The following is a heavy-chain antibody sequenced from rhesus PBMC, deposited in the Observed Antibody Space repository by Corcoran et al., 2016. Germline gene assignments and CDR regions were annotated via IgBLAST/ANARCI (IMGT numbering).Heavy chain of an antibody. CDR1: GYSISSGYG. CDR2: IFGGTGTP. Sequence: QVQLQESGPGLVKPSETRSLTCAVSGYSISSGYGWGWIRQPPGKGLEWIGPIFGGTGTPYYNPSLKSRVTVSRDPSKNQFSLRLTSVTAADTAVYYCLSSGWSGFWGQGVLVTVSS. J-gene: IGHJ4*01. D-gene: IGHD6S26*01. V-gene: IGHV4-127*01. CDR3: LSSGWSGF.